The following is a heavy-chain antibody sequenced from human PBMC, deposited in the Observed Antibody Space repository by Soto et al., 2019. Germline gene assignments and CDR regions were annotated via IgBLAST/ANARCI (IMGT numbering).Heavy chain of an antibody. V-gene: IGHV4-59*08. CDR3: ARRETELDDWYFDL. D-gene: IGHD1-1*01. Sequence: SETLSLTCTVSGGSISSYYWSWIRQPPGKGLEWIGYIYYSGSTNYNPSLKSRVTISVDTSKNQFSLKLSSVTAADTAVYYCARRETELDDWYFDLWGRGTLVTVSS. CDR1: GGSISSYY. J-gene: IGHJ2*01. CDR2: IYYSGST.